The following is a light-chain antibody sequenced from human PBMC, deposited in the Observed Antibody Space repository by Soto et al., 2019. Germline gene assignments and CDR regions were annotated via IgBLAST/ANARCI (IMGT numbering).Light chain of an antibody. J-gene: IGKJ1*01. CDR2: DAS. CDR1: QKIYSW. V-gene: IGKV1-5*01. CDR3: QQYNDYPWT. Sequence: DIHMTQSPSTLSAAVGDRVTITCRASQKIYSWLAWYQQKPGKAPKLLIYDASSLQSGVPSRFSGSESGTEFTLTISSLQPDDFATYYCQQYNDYPWTFGPGTKVDIK.